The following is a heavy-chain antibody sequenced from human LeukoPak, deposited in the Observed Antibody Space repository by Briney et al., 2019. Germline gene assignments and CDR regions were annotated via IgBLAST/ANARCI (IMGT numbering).Heavy chain of an antibody. CDR3: ARSGYSYGHYFDY. J-gene: IGHJ4*02. D-gene: IGHD5-18*01. V-gene: IGHV4-59*01. Sequence: SETLSLTCTVSGGSLSSYYWSWIRQPPGKGLEWIGYIYYSGSTNYNPSLESRVTISVDTSKNQFSLKLSSVTAADTAVYYCARSGYSYGHYFDYWGQGTLVTVSS. CDR1: GGSLSSYY. CDR2: IYYSGST.